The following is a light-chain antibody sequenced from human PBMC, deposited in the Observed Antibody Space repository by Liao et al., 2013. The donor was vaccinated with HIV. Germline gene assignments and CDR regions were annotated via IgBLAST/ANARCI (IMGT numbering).Light chain of an antibody. Sequence: SYELTQPPSVSVAPGQTARITCGGDNIGDKSVHWYQQRPGQAPVVVIYYDTDRPSGIPERFSGSNSGNTATLSISRVEAGDEADYYCQVWDSNSDHPYVFGSGTKVTVL. CDR1: NIGDKS. CDR2: YDT. J-gene: IGLJ1*01. V-gene: IGLV3-21*01. CDR3: QVWDSNSDHPYV.